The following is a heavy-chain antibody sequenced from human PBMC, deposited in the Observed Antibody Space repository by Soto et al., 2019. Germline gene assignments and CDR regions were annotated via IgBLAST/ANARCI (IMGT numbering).Heavy chain of an antibody. Sequence: SETLSLTCTVSGGSISTYYWSWIRQPAGKGLEWIGRIDTSGNTNYNPPLKSRVTMSVDTSKKQFSLKLTSVTAADTAVYYCARYSSNWFQTEGMDVWGQGTTVTVSS. CDR1: GGSISTYY. D-gene: IGHD6-13*01. J-gene: IGHJ6*02. CDR2: IDTSGNT. V-gene: IGHV4-4*07. CDR3: ARYSSNWFQTEGMDV.